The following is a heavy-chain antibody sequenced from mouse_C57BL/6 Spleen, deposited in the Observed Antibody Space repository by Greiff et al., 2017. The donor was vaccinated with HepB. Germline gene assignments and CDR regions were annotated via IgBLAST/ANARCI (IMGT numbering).Heavy chain of an antibody. CDR3: ARSTMVTRELFAY. V-gene: IGHV2-2*01. D-gene: IGHD2-2*01. Sequence: VKLVESGPGLVQPSQSLSITCTVSGFSLTSYGVHWVRQSPGKGLEWLGVIWSGGSTDYNAAFISRLSISKDNSKSQVFFKMNSLQADDTAIYYCARSTMVTRELFAYWGQGTLVTVSA. CDR1: GFSLTSYG. J-gene: IGHJ3*01. CDR2: IWSGGST.